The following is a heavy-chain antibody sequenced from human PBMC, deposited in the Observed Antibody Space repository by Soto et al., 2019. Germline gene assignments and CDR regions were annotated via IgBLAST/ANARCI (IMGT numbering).Heavy chain of an antibody. CDR2: INTDGSST. D-gene: IGHD6-19*01. V-gene: IGHV3-74*01. Sequence: GGSLRLSCADSGFSFSSYWMHWLRQGPEKGLVWVSRINTDGSSTNYADSVRGRFTISRDNAKSTLYLQMNSLRAEDTAVYYCARVLKSSGWDNDVFDIWGQGTMVTVSS. CDR3: ARVLKSSGWDNDVFDI. CDR1: GFSFSSYW. J-gene: IGHJ3*02.